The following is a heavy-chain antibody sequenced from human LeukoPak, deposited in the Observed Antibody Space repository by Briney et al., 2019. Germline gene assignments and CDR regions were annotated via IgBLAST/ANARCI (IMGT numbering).Heavy chain of an antibody. CDR3: AKDGGLMSRGWFDP. J-gene: IGHJ5*02. CDR2: ISGSGGST. V-gene: IGHV3-23*01. D-gene: IGHD2-8*01. CDR1: GFTFSSYA. Sequence: PGGSLRLSCTASGFTFSSYAMSWVRQAPGKGLEWVSAISGSGGSTYYADSVKGRFTISRDNSKNTLYLKMNSLRAEDTAVYYCAKDGGLMSRGWFDPWGQGTLVTVSS.